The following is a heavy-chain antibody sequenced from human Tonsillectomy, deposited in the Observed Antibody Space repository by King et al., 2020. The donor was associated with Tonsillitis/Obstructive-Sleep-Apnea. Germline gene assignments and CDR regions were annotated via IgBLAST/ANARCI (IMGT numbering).Heavy chain of an antibody. D-gene: IGHD4/OR15-4a*01. CDR2: MNSDGSST. V-gene: IGHV3-74*01. Sequence: VQLVESGGGLVQPGGSLRLSGAASGFTFSSYWMHWVRQAPGKGLVWVSRMNSDGSSTSYADAVKGRFTISRDNAKNTLYLQMNSLRAEDTAVYYCAREGATLHWYFDLWGRGTLVTVSS. J-gene: IGHJ2*01. CDR3: AREGATLHWYFDL. CDR1: GFTFSSYW.